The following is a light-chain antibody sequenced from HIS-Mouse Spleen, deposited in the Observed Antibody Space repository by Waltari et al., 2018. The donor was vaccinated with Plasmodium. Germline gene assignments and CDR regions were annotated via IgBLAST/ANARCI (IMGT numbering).Light chain of an antibody. V-gene: IGKV3-15*01. Sequence: ELVMTQSPATLFVSPGESATLSCRASQSVSSNLAWYQQKPGQAPRLLIYGASTRATGIPARFSGSGSGTEFTLTISSLQSEDFAVYYCQQYNNWSFTFGPGTKVDIK. CDR3: QQYNNWSFT. CDR1: QSVSSN. CDR2: GAS. J-gene: IGKJ3*01.